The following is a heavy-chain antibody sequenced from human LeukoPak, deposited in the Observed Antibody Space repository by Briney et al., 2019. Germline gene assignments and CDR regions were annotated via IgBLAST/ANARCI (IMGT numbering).Heavy chain of an antibody. V-gene: IGHV3-23*01. CDR1: GFTFSSYA. J-gene: IGHJ4*02. CDR2: SGSGGDT. Sequence: GGSLRLSCAASGFTFSSYAMNWVRQAPGKGLEWVSISGSGGDTYYADSVTGRFTISRDNSKNTLYLQMNSLRAEDTAVYYCARGGEGIAVGYFDYWGQGTLVTVSS. CDR3: ARGGEGIAVGYFDY. D-gene: IGHD6-13*01.